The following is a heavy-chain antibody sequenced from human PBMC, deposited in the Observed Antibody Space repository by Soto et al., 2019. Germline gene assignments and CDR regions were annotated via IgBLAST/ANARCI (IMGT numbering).Heavy chain of an antibody. J-gene: IGHJ4*02. Sequence: EVQLVESGGGLVQPGGSLRLSCAASGFTFSSYEMNWVRQAPGKGLEWVSYISASGRAMPYTDSVKGRFTVSRDNAKKFLYLQMNSLRAEDTAVYYCAREGGAWYKMSPSLYFFDYWGQGTLVTVSS. CDR1: GFTFSSYE. V-gene: IGHV3-48*03. D-gene: IGHD6-19*01. CDR3: AREGGAWYKMSPSLYFFDY. CDR2: ISASGRAM.